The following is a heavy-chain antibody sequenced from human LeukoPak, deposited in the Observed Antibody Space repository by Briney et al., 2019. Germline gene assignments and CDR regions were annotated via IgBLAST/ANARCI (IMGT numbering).Heavy chain of an antibody. J-gene: IGHJ2*01. CDR1: SDSISGYY. CDR3: ARRYGGNSNDRYFDL. Sequence: SSETLSFTSTVSSDSISGYYWSWIRTPPGKGLEWIGHVYDSGSTYYNPSLESRASISVDTSKTPFSLKRSPVTAATTALYSGARRYGGNSNDRYFDLWGRGTLVTASS. CDR2: VYDSGST. D-gene: IGHD4-23*01. V-gene: IGHV4-59*01.